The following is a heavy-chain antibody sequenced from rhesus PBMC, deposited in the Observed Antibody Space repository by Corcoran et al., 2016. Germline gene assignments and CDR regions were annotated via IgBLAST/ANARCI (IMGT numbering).Heavy chain of an antibody. V-gene: IGHV4S2*01. CDR2: FFGGDESP. J-gene: IGHJ6*01. Sequence: QVQLQESGPGLVKPSETLALTCAVSGASVHSHYWSWIRPAPGKGLEWIGRFFGGDESPDYNPSLKSRVSISADTSKNEFSLKVTSVTAADTAVYYCARDHYNFWSANGLDSWGQGVVVTVSS. D-gene: IGHD3-3*01. CDR1: GASVHSHY. CDR3: ARDHYNFWSANGLDS.